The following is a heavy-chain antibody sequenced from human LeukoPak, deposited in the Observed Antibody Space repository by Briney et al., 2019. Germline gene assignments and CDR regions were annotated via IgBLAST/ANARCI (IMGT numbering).Heavy chain of an antibody. CDR3: SRDITPYYFDY. CDR2: ISAYNGNT. Sequence: ASVKVSCKAPGYTFTSYGISWVRQAPGQGLEWMGWISAYNGNTNYAQKLQGRVTMTTDTSTSTAYMELRSLRSDDTAVYYCSRDITPYYFDYWGQGTLVTVSS. V-gene: IGHV1-18*01. J-gene: IGHJ4*02. CDR1: GYTFTSYG.